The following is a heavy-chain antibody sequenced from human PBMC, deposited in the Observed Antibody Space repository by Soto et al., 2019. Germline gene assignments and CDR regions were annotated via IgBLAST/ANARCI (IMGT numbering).Heavy chain of an antibody. V-gene: IGHV1-3*01. D-gene: IGHD6-19*01. Sequence: GASVKVSCKASGYTFTSYAMHWVRQAPGQRLEWMGWINAGNGNTKYSQKFQGRVTITRDTSASTAYMELSSLRSEDTAVYYCARVRAVAGASYYYYMDVWGKGATVTVSS. CDR3: ARVRAVAGASYYYYMDV. CDR1: GYTFTSYA. CDR2: INAGNGNT. J-gene: IGHJ6*03.